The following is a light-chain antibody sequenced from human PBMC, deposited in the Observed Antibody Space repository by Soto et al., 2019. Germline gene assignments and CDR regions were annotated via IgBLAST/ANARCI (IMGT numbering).Light chain of an antibody. CDR1: SGHSSYI. CDR3: ETWDSNTRV. J-gene: IGLJ2*01. V-gene: IGLV4-60*03. CDR2: LEDSGIY. Sequence: QPVLTQSSSASASLGSSVKLTCTLSSGHSSYIIAWHQQQPGKAPRYLMKLEDSGIYNKGSGVPDRFSGSSSGADRYLTISNLQSEDEADYYCETWDSNTRVFGGGTKLTVL.